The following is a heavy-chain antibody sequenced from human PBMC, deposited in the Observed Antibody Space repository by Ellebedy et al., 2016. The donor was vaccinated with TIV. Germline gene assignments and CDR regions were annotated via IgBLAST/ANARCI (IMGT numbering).Heavy chain of an antibody. CDR3: ARYHSSGWLLTLDY. V-gene: IGHV3-30*03. D-gene: IGHD6-19*01. Sequence: PGGSLRLSCAASGFTFSSYGMHWVRQAPGKGLEWVAVISYDGSNKYYADSVKGRFTISRDNSKNTLYLQMNSLRAEDTAVYYCARYHSSGWLLTLDYWGQGTLVTVSS. CDR1: GFTFSSYG. CDR2: ISYDGSNK. J-gene: IGHJ4*02.